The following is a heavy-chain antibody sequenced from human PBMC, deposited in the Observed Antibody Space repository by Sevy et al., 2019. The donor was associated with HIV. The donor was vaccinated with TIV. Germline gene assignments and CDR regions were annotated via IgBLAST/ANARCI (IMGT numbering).Heavy chain of an antibody. CDR3: AGDLGYDYVWGSYRYFNWFGP. D-gene: IGHD3-16*02. CDR2: IIPIFGTA. V-gene: IGHV1-69*13. Sequence: ASVKVSCKASGGTFSSYAISWVRQAPGQGLEWMGGIIPIFGTANYAQKFQGRVTITADESTSTAYMELSSLRSEDTALYYCAGDLGYDYVWGSYRYFNWFGPWGQGTLGTVSS. J-gene: IGHJ5*02. CDR1: GGTFSSYA.